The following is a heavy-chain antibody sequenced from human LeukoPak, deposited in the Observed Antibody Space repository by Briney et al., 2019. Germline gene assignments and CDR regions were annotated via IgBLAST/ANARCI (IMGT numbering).Heavy chain of an antibody. D-gene: IGHD6-6*01. V-gene: IGHV4-61*02. CDR3: ARSSLEARPIAARANCFDP. CDR2: IYTSGNT. CDR1: GGSLSSGRYY. Sequence: PSETLSLTCTVSGGSLSSGRYYWSWIRQPAGTGLEWIGRIYTSGNTNYNPSLKSRVTISVDTSKSQFSLKLSSVTAADTAVYYCARSSLEARPIAARANCFDPWGQGTLVTVSS. J-gene: IGHJ5*02.